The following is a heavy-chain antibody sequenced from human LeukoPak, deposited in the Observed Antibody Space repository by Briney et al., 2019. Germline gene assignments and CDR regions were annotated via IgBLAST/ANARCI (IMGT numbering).Heavy chain of an antibody. CDR3: ARTPGHCTHGTCYGSIFAMDV. D-gene: IGHD2-8*01. CDR1: GGFVSSPTYY. J-gene: IGHJ6*02. V-gene: IGHV4-61*01. Sequence: NPSETLSLTCTVSGGFVSSPTYYWSWVRQPPGKGLEWIGYIYYSGSANYNPSLKSRVTISVDTSKNMFSLNLRSVTAADTAMYYCARTPGHCTHGTCYGSIFAMDVWGQGTTVTVSS. CDR2: IYYSGSA.